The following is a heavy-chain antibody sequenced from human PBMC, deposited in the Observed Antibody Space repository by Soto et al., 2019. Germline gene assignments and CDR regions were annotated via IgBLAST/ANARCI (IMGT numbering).Heavy chain of an antibody. J-gene: IGHJ4*02. V-gene: IGHV1-69*01. CDR3: ARQFDYAGSGYYYAY. Sequence: QVQLVQSGAEVKKPGSSVKVSCKASGGTFSRNDISWVRQAPGQGLEWMGGIIPIFGTAKYAQKFLGRLTITAEESSSTAYMELSSLRSEDTAVYYCARQFDYAGSGYYYAYWGQGTVVTISS. D-gene: IGHD3-22*01. CDR1: GGTFSRND. CDR2: IIPIFGTA.